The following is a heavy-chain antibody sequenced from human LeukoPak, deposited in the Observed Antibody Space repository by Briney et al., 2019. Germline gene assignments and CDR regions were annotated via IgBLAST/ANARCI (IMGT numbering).Heavy chain of an antibody. J-gene: IGHJ5*02. Sequence: SETLSLTCTVSGGSISSSSYYWGWLRQPPGKGLEWIGSIYYSGSTYYNPSLKSRVTISVDTSKNLCSLKLSSVTAADTAVYYCARSIVVATDYWFDPWGQGTLVTVSS. CDR3: ARSIVVATDYWFDP. CDR1: GGSISSSSYY. D-gene: IGHD2-2*01. CDR2: IYYSGST. V-gene: IGHV4-39*01.